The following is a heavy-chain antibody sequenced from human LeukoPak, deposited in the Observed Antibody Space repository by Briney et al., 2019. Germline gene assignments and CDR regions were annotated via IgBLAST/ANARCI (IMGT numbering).Heavy chain of an antibody. D-gene: IGHD4-17*01. CDR2: ISESGGYT. V-gene: IGHV3-23*01. J-gene: IGHJ4*02. CDR1: GFTFSSYA. Sequence: GGSLRLSCAGSGFTFSSYAMSWVRQAPGKGLEWVSAISESGGYTKYADPVKGRFTISRDNSKNTLYLQMNSLRAEDTAVYYCASGTSVTTLDYWGQGTLVTVSS. CDR3: ASGTSVTTLDY.